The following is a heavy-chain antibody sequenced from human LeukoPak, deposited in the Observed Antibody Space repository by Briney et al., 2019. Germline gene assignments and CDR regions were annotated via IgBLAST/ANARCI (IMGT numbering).Heavy chain of an antibody. CDR3: ARGPMTTVVTYDY. CDR1: GGSFSGYY. J-gene: IGHJ4*02. V-gene: IGHV4-34*01. Sequence: SETLSLTCAVYGGSFSGYYWSWIRQPPGKGLEWIGEINHSGSTNYNPSLKSRVTISVDTSKNQFSLRLSSVTAADTAVYYCARGPMTTVVTYDYWGQGTLVTVSS. D-gene: IGHD4-23*01. CDR2: INHSGST.